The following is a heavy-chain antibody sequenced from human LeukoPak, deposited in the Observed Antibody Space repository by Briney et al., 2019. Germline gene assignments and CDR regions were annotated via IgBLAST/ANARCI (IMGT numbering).Heavy chain of an antibody. CDR2: TRNKANSYTT. D-gene: IGHD3-22*01. CDR1: GFTFSDHY. Sequence: PGGSLRLSCAASGFTFSDHYMDWVRQAPGKGLEWVGRTRNKANSYTTEYAASVKGRFTISRDDSKNSLYLQMNSLKTEDTAVYYRAGGYDSSGYYLDDYYYYGMDVWGQGTTVTVSS. V-gene: IGHV3-72*01. CDR3: AGGYDSSGYYLDDYYYYGMDV. J-gene: IGHJ6*02.